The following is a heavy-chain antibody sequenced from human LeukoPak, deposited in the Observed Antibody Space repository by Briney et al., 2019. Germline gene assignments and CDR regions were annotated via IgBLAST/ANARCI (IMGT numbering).Heavy chain of an antibody. D-gene: IGHD3-22*01. Sequence: GSLSLSCTASGFTFGDYAMSWVRQAPGKGLEWVGFIRSKAYGGTTEYAASVKGRFTISRDDSKSIAYLQMNSLKTEDTAVYYCTRAKLGYYYDSSGYSSYYYMDVWGKGTTVTVSS. CDR1: GFTFGDYA. CDR3: TRAKLGYYYDSSGYSSYYYMDV. J-gene: IGHJ6*03. V-gene: IGHV3-49*04. CDR2: IRSKAYGGTT.